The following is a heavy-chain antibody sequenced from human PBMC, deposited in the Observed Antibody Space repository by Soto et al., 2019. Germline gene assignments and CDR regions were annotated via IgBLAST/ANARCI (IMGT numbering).Heavy chain of an antibody. D-gene: IGHD4-4*01. J-gene: IGHJ5*02. CDR1: GGSISSSSYY. Sequence: SETLSLTCTVSGGSISSSSYYWGWIRQPPGKGLEWIGSIYYSGSTYYNPSLKSRVTISVDTSKNQLSLKLSSVTAADTAVYYCARLKRGSNGNWFDPWGQGTLVTVSS. CDR3: ARLKRGSNGNWFDP. CDR2: IYYSGST. V-gene: IGHV4-39*01.